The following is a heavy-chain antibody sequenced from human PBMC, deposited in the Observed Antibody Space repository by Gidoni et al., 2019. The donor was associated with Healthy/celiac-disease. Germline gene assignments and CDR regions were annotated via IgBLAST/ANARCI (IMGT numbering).Heavy chain of an antibody. J-gene: IGHJ4*02. D-gene: IGHD2-2*01. Sequence: QVQLQQWCAGLLKPSEPLSLTCAVYGGSFSGYYWSWIRQPPGKGLEWIGEINHSGSTNYNPSLKSRVTISVDTSKNQFSLKLSSVTAADTAVYYCARGCDSADSVVVPAAMGDYWGQGTLVTVSS. CDR3: ARGCDSADSVVVPAAMGDY. CDR2: INHSGST. V-gene: IGHV4-34*01. CDR1: GGSFSGYY.